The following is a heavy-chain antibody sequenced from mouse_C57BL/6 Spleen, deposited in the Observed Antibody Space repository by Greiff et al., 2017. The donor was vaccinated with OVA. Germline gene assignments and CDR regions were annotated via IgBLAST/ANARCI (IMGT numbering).Heavy chain of an antibody. D-gene: IGHD2-1*01. CDR1: GYTFTDYY. V-gene: IGHV1-19*01. CDR3: ARGGNYGYAMDY. Sequence: VQLKESGPVLVKPGASVKMSCKASGYTFTDYYMNWVKQSHGKSLEWIGVINPYNGGTSYNQKFKGKATLTVDKSSSTAYMELNSLTSEDSAVYDCARGGNYGYAMDYWGQGTSVTVSS. J-gene: IGHJ4*01. CDR2: INPYNGGT.